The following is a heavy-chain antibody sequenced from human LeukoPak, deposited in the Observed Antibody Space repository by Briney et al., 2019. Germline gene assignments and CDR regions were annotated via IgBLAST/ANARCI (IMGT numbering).Heavy chain of an antibody. CDR1: GYTFTNYD. J-gene: IGHJ5*02. Sequence: ASVKVSCKASGYTFTNYDINWVRQATGQGLEWMGWMNPNSGNTGYAQKFQGRVTMTRNTFISTAYMELSSLRSEDTALYYCARDIAGATKGGWFDTWGQGTPVTVSS. CDR3: ARDIAGATKGGWFDT. V-gene: IGHV1-8*01. CDR2: MNPNSGNT. D-gene: IGHD1-26*01.